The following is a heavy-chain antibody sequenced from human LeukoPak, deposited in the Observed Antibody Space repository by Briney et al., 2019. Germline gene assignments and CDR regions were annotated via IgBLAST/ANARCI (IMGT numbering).Heavy chain of an antibody. CDR3: ARDDRNTWYYFDY. V-gene: IGHV3-48*01. CDR1: GFTFSTYN. D-gene: IGHD6-13*01. J-gene: IGHJ4*02. CDR2: ISSSSSTI. Sequence: GGSLRLSCAASGFTFSTYNMNWVRQAPGKGLEWVSYISSSSSTIYYADSVKGRLTISRDNGKNSLYLQMNSLRAEDTAVYYCARDDRNTWYYFDYWGQGTLVTVSS.